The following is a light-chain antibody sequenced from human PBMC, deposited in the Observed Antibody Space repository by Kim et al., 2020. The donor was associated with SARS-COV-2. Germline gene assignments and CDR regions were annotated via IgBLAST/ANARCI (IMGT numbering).Light chain of an antibody. CDR3: SSYTSSSTYV. J-gene: IGLJ1*01. Sequence: GQSITLSCNGTSSDVGGYNSVSWYQQHPGKAPKLMIYDDSNRPSGVSNRFSGSKSGNTASLTISGLQAEDEADYYCSSYTSSSTYVVGTGTKVTVL. CDR2: DDS. CDR1: SSDVGGYNS. V-gene: IGLV2-14*03.